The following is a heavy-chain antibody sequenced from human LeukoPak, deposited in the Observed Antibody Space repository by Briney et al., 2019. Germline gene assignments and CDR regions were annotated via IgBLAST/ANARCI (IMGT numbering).Heavy chain of an antibody. CDR1: GGSISGYY. Sequence: SETLSLTCTVPGGSISGYYWSWIRPPPRKGLEWIGYIYYSGSTKYNPSLKSRVTMSVDTSKTQFSLKVNSVTAADTAVYFCAREGTTGWAFWGQGTLVTVSS. J-gene: IGHJ4*02. D-gene: IGHD1-1*01. CDR2: IYYSGST. V-gene: IGHV4-59*01. CDR3: AREGTTGWAF.